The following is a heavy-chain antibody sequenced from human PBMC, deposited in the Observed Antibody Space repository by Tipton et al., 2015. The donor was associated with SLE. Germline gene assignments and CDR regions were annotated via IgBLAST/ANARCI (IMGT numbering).Heavy chain of an antibody. Sequence: TLSLTCTVSGGSISSYYWSWIRQPPGKGLEWIGYIYYSGSTNYNPSLKSRVTISVDTSKNQFSLKLSSVIAADTAVYYCARGVEGGAFDIWGQGTMVTVSS. CDR2: IYYSGST. J-gene: IGHJ3*02. CDR3: ARGVEGGAFDI. D-gene: IGHD2-21*01. V-gene: IGHV4-59*08. CDR1: GGSISSYY.